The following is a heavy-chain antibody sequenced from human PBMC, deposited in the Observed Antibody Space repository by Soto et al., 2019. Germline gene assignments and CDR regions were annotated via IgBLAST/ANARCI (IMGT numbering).Heavy chain of an antibody. D-gene: IGHD5-18*01. J-gene: IGHJ4*02. CDR2: IYYSGST. V-gene: IGHV4-31*03. CDR3: ARSADTAMANFDY. Sequence: ASETLSLACTVSGGSIISGGYYWSWIRQHPGKGLEWIGYIYYSGSTYYNPSLKSRVTISVDTSKNQFSLKLSSVTAADTAVYYCARSADTAMANFDYWGQGTLVTVSS. CDR1: GGSIISGGYY.